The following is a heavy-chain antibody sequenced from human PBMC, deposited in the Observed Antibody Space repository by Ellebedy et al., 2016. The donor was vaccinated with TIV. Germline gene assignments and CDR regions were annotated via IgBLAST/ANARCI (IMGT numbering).Heavy chain of an antibody. V-gene: IGHV3-23*01. J-gene: IGHJ4*02. Sequence: GESLKISXAASGFTFNNYAMSWVRQAPGKGLEWVSGMSGSGDSTSYADSVKGRFTISRVNSKNTLYLQMNSLRAEDTAVYYCAKDLRIVRTFDYWGQGTLVTVFS. CDR3: AKDLRIVRTFDY. CDR1: GFTFNNYA. D-gene: IGHD1/OR15-1a*01. CDR2: MSGSGDST.